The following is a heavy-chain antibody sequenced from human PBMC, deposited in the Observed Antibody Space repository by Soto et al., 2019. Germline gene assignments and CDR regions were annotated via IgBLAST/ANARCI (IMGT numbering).Heavy chain of an antibody. J-gene: IGHJ3*02. V-gene: IGHV1-69*02. D-gene: IGHD6-13*01. CDR3: TLGSWSAETFDI. CDR1: GGTFSTYT. CDR2: IIPMFDIT. Sequence: SVKVSCKASGGTFSTYTIIWVRQAPGQGLEWMGRIIPMFDITNTAQSFQGRVTITADKSTSTAYLELSTLRSDDTAMYFCTLGSWSAETFDIWGRGTMVTV.